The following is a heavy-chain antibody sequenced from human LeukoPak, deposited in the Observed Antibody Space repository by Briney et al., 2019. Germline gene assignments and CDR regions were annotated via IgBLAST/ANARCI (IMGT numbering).Heavy chain of an antibody. J-gene: IGHJ4*02. Sequence: SETLSLTCTVSGGSISSYYWSWIRQPPGKGLEWIGYIYYSGSTNYNPSLKSRVTISVDTSKNQFSLKLSSVTAADTAVYYCAGIVVLAAGWYFDYWGQGTLVTVSS. CDR2: IYYSGST. CDR1: GGSISSYY. CDR3: AGIVVLAAGWYFDY. V-gene: IGHV4-59*12. D-gene: IGHD2-2*01.